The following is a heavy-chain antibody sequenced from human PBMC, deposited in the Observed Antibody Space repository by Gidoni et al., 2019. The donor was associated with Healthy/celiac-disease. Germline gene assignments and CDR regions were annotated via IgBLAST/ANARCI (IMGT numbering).Heavy chain of an antibody. CDR2: INHSGST. CDR3: ARGLYENWYFDL. J-gene: IGHJ2*01. Sequence: QVQLQQWGAGLLKPSETLSLTCAVYGGSFSGYYWSWIRQPPGKGLEWIGEINHSGSTNYNPSLKSRVTISVDTSKNQFSLKLSSVTAADTAVYYCARGLYENWYFDLWGRGTLVTVSS. V-gene: IGHV4-34*01. CDR1: GGSFSGYY. D-gene: IGHD3-3*01.